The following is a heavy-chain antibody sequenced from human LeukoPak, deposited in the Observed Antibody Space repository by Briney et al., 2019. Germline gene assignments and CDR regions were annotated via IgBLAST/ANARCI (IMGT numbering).Heavy chain of an antibody. CDR3: AKDHSSGYSDY. Sequence: PGGSLRLSCAASGFTFSNFGVHWVRQAPGKGLEWVALISYDGTNKYYADSVKGRFTISRDNSKNTLHLQVSSLRAEDTAVYFCAKDHSSGYSDYWGQGTLVTVSS. J-gene: IGHJ4*02. CDR2: ISYDGTNK. D-gene: IGHD5-24*01. V-gene: IGHV3-30*18. CDR1: GFTFSNFG.